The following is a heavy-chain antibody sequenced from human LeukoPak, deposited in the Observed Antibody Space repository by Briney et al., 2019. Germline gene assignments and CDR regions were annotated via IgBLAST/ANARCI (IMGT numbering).Heavy chain of an antibody. CDR1: GFTFSSYG. V-gene: IGHV3-33*01. Sequence: GRSLRLSCAASGFTFSSYGMHWVRQAPGKGLEWVAVIWYDGSNKYYADSVKGRFTISRDNSKNTLYLQMNSLRAEDTAVYYCARDRRSGWYFYISLGMDVWGKGTTVTVS. J-gene: IGHJ6*04. CDR2: IWYDGSNK. D-gene: IGHD6-19*01. CDR3: ARDRRSGWYFYISLGMDV.